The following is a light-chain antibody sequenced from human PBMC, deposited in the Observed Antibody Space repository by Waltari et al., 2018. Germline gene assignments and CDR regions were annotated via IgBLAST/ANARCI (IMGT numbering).Light chain of an antibody. CDR3: HSRDASGVGGT. J-gene: IGLJ2*01. V-gene: IGLV3-19*01. CDR1: SLRSYD. Sequence: TQDPAVSVALGQTVRITCQGDSLRSYDASWYQPRPGQAPILVIYDNHNRPSGVPDRFSGSNSDNTASLTITGAQAEDEGHYYCHSRDASGVGGTFGGGTKLTVL. CDR2: DNH.